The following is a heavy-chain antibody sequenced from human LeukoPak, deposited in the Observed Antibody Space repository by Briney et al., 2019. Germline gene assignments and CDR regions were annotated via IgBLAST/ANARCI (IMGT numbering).Heavy chain of an antibody. CDR2: ISGSGGST. Sequence: PGGSLRLSCAASGFTFSSYAMSWVRQAPGKGLEWVSAISGSGGSTNYADSVKGRFTIPRDNSKNTLYLQMNSLRAEDTAVYYCAKGDWGRFDYWGQGTLVTVSS. CDR3: AKGDWGRFDY. D-gene: IGHD3/OR15-3a*01. J-gene: IGHJ4*02. V-gene: IGHV3-23*01. CDR1: GFTFSSYA.